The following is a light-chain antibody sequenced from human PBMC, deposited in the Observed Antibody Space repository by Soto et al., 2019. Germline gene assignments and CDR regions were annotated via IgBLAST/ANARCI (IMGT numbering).Light chain of an antibody. CDR3: QQYENLPT. CDR1: QDITNY. J-gene: IGKJ5*01. V-gene: IGKV1-33*01. Sequence: DIQMTQSPSSLSASVGDRISITCQASQDITNYLNWYQQKPGRAPKLLIYDASNLEAGVPSRFRGSGSGTDFTFTISRLQPEDTATYYCQQYENLPTFGQGTRLEN. CDR2: DAS.